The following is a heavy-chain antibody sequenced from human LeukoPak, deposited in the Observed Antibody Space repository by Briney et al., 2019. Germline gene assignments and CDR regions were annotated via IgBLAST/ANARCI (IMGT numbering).Heavy chain of an antibody. D-gene: IGHD4-11*01. CDR3: ARETTVTNNWFDP. Sequence: ASVKVSCKASGYTFTTYYMHCVRQAPGQGLEWLGMINPSGGSTSYAQKLQGRVTMTTDTSTSTAYMELRSLRSDDTAVYYCARETTVTNNWFDPWGQGTLVTVSS. V-gene: IGHV1-46*01. CDR2: INPSGGST. J-gene: IGHJ5*02. CDR1: GYTFTTYY.